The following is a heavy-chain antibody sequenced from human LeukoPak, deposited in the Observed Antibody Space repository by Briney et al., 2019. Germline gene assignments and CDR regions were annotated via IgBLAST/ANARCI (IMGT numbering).Heavy chain of an antibody. V-gene: IGHV4-4*07. D-gene: IGHD3-22*01. Sequence: SETLSLTCAVSGGSISSYYWSWIRQPAGKGLEWIGRIYTSGSSNYNPSLKSRVTMSVDTSKNQFSLKLSSVTAADTAVYYCARDQYYYDSSGYLFDYWGQGTLVTVSS. CDR2: IYTSGSS. J-gene: IGHJ4*02. CDR3: ARDQYYYDSSGYLFDY. CDR1: GGSISSYY.